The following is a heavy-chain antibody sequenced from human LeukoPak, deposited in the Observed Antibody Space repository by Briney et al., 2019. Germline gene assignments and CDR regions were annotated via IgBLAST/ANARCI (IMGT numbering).Heavy chain of an antibody. J-gene: IGHJ6*02. D-gene: IGHD6-13*01. Sequence: SETLSLTCTVSGASISSYYWSWIRQPPGKGLEWIGYISYSGSTNYNPSLKSRVTISADTSKNQVSLTLSSVTAADTAVYYCVQHYYVMDVWGQGTTVTVSS. V-gene: IGHV4-59*08. CDR3: VQHYYVMDV. CDR2: ISYSGST. CDR1: GASISSYY.